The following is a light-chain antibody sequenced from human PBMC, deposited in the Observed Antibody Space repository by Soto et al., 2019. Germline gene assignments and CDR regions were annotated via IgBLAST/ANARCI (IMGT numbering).Light chain of an antibody. CDR3: QQYRTWPIT. J-gene: IGKJ4*01. CDR1: QGVSRK. V-gene: IGKV3-15*01. Sequence: DIVMTQSPATLSVAPGERATFSCRASQGVSRKLAWYGHKPGQAPRLLISGASTGATGIPARFSGSGSGTEFTRPISSLQSEDCAIDYCQQYRTWPITFGGGTQVDIK. CDR2: GAS.